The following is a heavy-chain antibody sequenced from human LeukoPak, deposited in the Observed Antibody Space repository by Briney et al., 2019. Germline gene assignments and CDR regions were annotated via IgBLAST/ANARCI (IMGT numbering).Heavy chain of an antibody. J-gene: IGHJ6*03. CDR3: AREPRYCSRTTSCYHANYFYDMDV. Sequence: PSQTLSLTCTVSGASINRGSHYWSWIRQPAGRGLEWIGRINASGSTKYNPSLKSRVTISVDTSKNQFSLKLNSVTAADTAVYYCAREPRYCSRTTSCYHANYFYDMDVWGKGTTVTVSS. CDR1: GASINRGSHY. V-gene: IGHV4-61*02. CDR2: INASGST. D-gene: IGHD2-2*01.